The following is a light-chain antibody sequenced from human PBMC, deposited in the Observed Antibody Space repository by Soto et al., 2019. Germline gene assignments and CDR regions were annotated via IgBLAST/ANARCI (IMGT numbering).Light chain of an antibody. CDR2: DAS. Sequence: EIQMTQSPSTLSAPAGDRVTIPCRASQSIIRWLAWYQEKPGRAPKLLIYDASSRASGVPARFSGSGSGRELTLTISSLQPDDFATYYCQQYNSYSRGSFGQGTKVDIK. J-gene: IGKJ1*01. CDR3: QQYNSYSRGS. V-gene: IGKV1-5*01. CDR1: QSIIRW.